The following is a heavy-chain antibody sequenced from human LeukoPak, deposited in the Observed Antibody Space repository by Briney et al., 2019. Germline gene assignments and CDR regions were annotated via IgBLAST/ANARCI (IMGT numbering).Heavy chain of an antibody. J-gene: IGHJ6*02. CDR1: GFTFSSYS. CDR2: ISSSSSYI. V-gene: IGHV3-21*01. D-gene: IGHD2-15*01. CDR3: AREGGPQTQVVAAHYYYGMDV. Sequence: GGSLRLSCAASGFTFSSYSMNWVRQAPGKGLEWVSSISSSSSYIYYADSVKGRFTISRDNAKNSLYLQMNSLRAEDTAVYYCAREGGPQTQVVAAHYYYGMDVWGQGTTVTVSS.